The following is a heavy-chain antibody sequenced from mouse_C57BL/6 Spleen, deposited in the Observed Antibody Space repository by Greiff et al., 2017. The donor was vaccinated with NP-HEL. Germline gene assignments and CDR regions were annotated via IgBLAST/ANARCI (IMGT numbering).Heavy chain of an antibody. CDR3: ARDRLLLYYYAMDY. CDR2: ISSGSSTI. D-gene: IGHD2-1*01. Sequence: EVQVVESGGGLVKPGGSLKLSCAASGFTFSDYGMHWVRQAPEKGLEWVAYISSGSSTIYYADTVKGRFTISRDNAKNTLFLQMTSLRSEDTAMYYCARDRLLLYYYAMDYWGQGTSVTVSS. J-gene: IGHJ4*01. CDR1: GFTFSDYG. V-gene: IGHV5-17*01.